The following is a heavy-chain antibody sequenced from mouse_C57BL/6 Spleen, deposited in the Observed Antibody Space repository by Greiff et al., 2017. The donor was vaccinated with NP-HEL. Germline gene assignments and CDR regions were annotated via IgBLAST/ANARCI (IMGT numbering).Heavy chain of an antibody. V-gene: IGHV1-82*01. D-gene: IGHD2-4*01. CDR2: IYPGDGDT. CDR1: GYAFSSSW. Sequence: QVQLQQSGPELVKPGASVKISCKASGYAFSSSWMNWVKQRPGKGLEWIGRIYPGDGDTNYNGKFKGKATLTADKSSSTAYMQLSSLTSEYSAVYFCARGDYDYDYCAMDYWGQGTSVTVSS. CDR3: ARGDYDYDYCAMDY. J-gene: IGHJ4*01.